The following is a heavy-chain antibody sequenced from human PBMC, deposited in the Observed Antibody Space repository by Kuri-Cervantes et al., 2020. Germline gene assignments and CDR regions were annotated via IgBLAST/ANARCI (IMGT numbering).Heavy chain of an antibody. CDR1: GFTFSSYA. V-gene: IGHV3-33*08. CDR2: IWYDGSNK. J-gene: IGHJ6*02. Sequence: GGSLRLSCAASGFTFSSYAMHWVRQAPGKGLEWVAVIWYDGSNKYYADSVKGRFTISRDNSKNTLYLQMNSLRAEDTAVYYCARGAVAGRKSYYYYGMDVWGQGTTVTVSS. CDR3: ARGAVAGRKSYYYYGMDV. D-gene: IGHD6-19*01.